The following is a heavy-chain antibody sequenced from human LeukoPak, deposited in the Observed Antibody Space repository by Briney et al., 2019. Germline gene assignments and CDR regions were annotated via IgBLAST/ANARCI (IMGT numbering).Heavy chain of an antibody. CDR2: ISGSGGST. CDR3: AKDSGEGEIWFGDLDY. V-gene: IGHV3-23*01. D-gene: IGHD3-10*01. CDR1: GYTFSSYA. Sequence: GGSLRLFCAASGYTFSSYAMSWVGQAAGEGLEWVSAISGSGGSTYYADSVQGRFTISRDNYKNTLYLQMNSLRAEDTAVYYCAKDSGEGEIWFGDLDYWGQGTLVTVSS. J-gene: IGHJ4*02.